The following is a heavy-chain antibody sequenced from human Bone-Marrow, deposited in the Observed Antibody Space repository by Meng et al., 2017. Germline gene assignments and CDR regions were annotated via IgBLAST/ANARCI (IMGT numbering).Heavy chain of an antibody. CDR2: IKQDGSVK. V-gene: IGHV3-7*01. CDR1: GFTFSSYW. Sequence: GESLKISCVDSGFTFSSYWMNWVRQAPGKGLEWVANIKQDGSVKNYVDSVKGRFTISRDNPKKSLYLQMNSLRVEDTAVYYCATSGLGYWGQGTLVTVSS. J-gene: IGHJ4*02. CDR3: ATSGLGY. D-gene: IGHD6-25*01.